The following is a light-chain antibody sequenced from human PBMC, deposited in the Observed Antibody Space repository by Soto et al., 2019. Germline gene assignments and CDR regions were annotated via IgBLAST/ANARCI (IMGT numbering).Light chain of an antibody. CDR1: SSDIGGYNH. V-gene: IGLV2-14*01. CDR2: EVS. Sequence: QSALTQPASVSGSPGQSITISCTGTSSDIGGYNHVSWYQEHPGKAPKLMIFEVSSRPSGISNRFSGSKSDNTASLTISGLQTEDEADYFCSSHTSSSTYVFGTGTKLTVL. J-gene: IGLJ1*01. CDR3: SSHTSSSTYV.